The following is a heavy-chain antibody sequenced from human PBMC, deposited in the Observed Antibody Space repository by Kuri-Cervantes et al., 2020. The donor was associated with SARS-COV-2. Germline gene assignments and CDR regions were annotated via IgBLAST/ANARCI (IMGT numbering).Heavy chain of an antibody. CDR1: GGSISSSSYY. V-gene: IGHV4-31*03. CDR2: IYYSGST. J-gene: IGHJ3*02. Sequence: SETLSLTCTVSGGSISSSSYYWSWIRQHPGKGLEWIGYIYYSGSTYYNPSLKSRVTISVDTSKNQFSLKLSSGTAADTAVYYCASSIVVVPAASREYAFDIWGQGTMVTVSS. CDR3: ASSIVVVPAASREYAFDI. D-gene: IGHD2-2*01.